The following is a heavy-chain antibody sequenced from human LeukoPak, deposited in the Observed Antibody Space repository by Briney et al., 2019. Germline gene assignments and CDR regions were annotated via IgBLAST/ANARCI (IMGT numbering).Heavy chain of an antibody. CDR1: GGTFSSYA. CDR3: ASSFVDSGYDYDDAFDI. D-gene: IGHD5-12*01. J-gene: IGHJ3*02. Sequence: SVKVSCKSSGGTFSSYAIIWVRQAPGQGLEWMGRIIPILGIANYAQKFQGRVTITADKSTSTAYMELSSLRSEDTAVYYCASSFVDSGYDYDDAFDIWGQGTMVTVSS. V-gene: IGHV1-69*04. CDR2: IIPILGIA.